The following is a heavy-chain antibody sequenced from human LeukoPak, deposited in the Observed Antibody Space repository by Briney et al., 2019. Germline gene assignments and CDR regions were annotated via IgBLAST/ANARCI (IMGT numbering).Heavy chain of an antibody. Sequence: ASVKVSCKASGYTFTSYAMHWVRQAPGQRLEWVGWINAGNGNTKYSQKFQGRVTMTRDTSTSTVYMELSSLRSEDTAVYYCARAYSSSRVPFDYWGQGTLVTVSS. CDR1: GYTFTSYA. CDR2: INAGNGNT. J-gene: IGHJ4*02. D-gene: IGHD6-6*01. V-gene: IGHV1-3*01. CDR3: ARAYSSSRVPFDY.